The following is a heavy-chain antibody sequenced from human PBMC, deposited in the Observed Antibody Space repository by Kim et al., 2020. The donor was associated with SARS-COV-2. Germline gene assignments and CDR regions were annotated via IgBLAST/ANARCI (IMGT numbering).Heavy chain of an antibody. Sequence: AVSVKGRLTISRDKAKNSLYLQMNSLRAEDTALYYCAKDIETAAAGTFDYWGQGTLVTVSS. CDR3: AKDIETAAAGTFDY. J-gene: IGHJ4*02. D-gene: IGHD6-13*01. V-gene: IGHV3-9*01.